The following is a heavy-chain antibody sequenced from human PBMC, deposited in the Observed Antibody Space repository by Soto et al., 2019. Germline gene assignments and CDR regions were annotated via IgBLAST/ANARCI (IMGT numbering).Heavy chain of an antibody. CDR1: GGSISSYY. CDR3: ARLVGATTYWFDP. Sequence: PSETLSLTCTVSGGSISSYYWSWIRQPPGKGLEWIGYIYYSGSTNYNPSLKSRVTISVDTSKNQFSLKLSSVTAADTAVYYCARLVGATTYWFDPWGQGTLVTVSS. D-gene: IGHD1-26*01. J-gene: IGHJ5*02. V-gene: IGHV4-59*08. CDR2: IYYSGST.